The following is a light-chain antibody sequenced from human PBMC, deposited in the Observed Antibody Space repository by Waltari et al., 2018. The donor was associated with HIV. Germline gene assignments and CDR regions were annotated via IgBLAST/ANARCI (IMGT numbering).Light chain of an antibody. CDR1: QSVSSSY. V-gene: IGKV3-20*01. Sequence: EIVLTRSPGTLSLSPGERATLSCRASQSVSSSYLAWYQQKPGQAPRLLIYGASSRATGIPDRFSGSGSGTDFILIISRLEPEDFAVYYCQQYGSSPRTFGQGTKVEIK. CDR3: QQYGSSPRT. J-gene: IGKJ1*01. CDR2: GAS.